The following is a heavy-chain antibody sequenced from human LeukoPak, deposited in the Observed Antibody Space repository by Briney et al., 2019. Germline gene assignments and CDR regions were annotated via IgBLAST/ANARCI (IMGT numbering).Heavy chain of an antibody. CDR1: GFTFSSYG. D-gene: IGHD4-17*01. Sequence: VRSLRLSCASSGFTFSSYGMHVVRQAPGKGLEWVAVISYDGSNKYYADSVKGRFTISRDNSKNTLYLQMNSLRAEDTAVYYCAKSAYGETEYFQHWGQGTLVTVSS. CDR3: AKSAYGETEYFQH. V-gene: IGHV3-30*18. J-gene: IGHJ1*01. CDR2: ISYDGSNK.